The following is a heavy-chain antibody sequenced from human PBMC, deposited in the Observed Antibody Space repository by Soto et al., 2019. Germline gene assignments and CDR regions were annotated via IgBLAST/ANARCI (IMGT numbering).Heavy chain of an antibody. CDR1: GGPFSSYA. CDR3: ARDPSIAAQGDWFDP. Sequence: GASVKVSFKASGGPFSSYAISLVRQAPGQGLEWMGGIIPIFGTANYAQKFQGRVTITADESTSTAYMALSSLRSEDTAVYYCARDPSIAAQGDWFDPWGQGTLVTVSS. V-gene: IGHV1-69*13. D-gene: IGHD6-6*01. J-gene: IGHJ5*02. CDR2: IIPIFGTA.